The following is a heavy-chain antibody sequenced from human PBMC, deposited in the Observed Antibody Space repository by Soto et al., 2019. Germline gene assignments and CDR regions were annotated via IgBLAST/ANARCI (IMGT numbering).Heavy chain of an antibody. CDR2: ISYDGILK. Sequence: QVHLVESGGGVVQPGRSLRLSCEASGFTFSAFGMHWVRQAPGKGLEWVAIISYDGILKYYADSVKGRFTISRDTSKSALYLQMNSLRPVDTAVYYCAKDFKISGGHYGSLNYYYGMDVWGQGTTVTVSS. CDR3: AKDFKISGGHYGSLNYYYGMDV. J-gene: IGHJ6*02. CDR1: GFTFSAFG. D-gene: IGHD3-10*01. V-gene: IGHV3-30*18.